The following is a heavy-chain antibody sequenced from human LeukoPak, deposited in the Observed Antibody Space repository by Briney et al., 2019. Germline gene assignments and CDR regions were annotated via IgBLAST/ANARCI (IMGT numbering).Heavy chain of an antibody. CDR2: IIPMFGTA. J-gene: IGHJ4*02. V-gene: IGHV1-69*13. CDR1: GGTFNRYA. Sequence: GASVKASCKASGGTFNRYAISWVRQAPGQGLEWMGGIIPMFGTANYAQKFQGRVTITADESTSTAYMELSSLRSEDTAVYYCARTTGDWVFDYWGQGTLVTVSS. CDR3: ARTTGDWVFDY. D-gene: IGHD7-27*01.